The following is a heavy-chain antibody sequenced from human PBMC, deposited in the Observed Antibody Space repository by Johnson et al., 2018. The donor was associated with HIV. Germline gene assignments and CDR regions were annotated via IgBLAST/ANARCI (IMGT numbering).Heavy chain of an antibody. Sequence: VQLVESGGGLVQPGRSLRLSCAASGFTFDDYAMHWVRQAPGKGLEWVSGISWNSGSIGYADSVKGRFTISRDNSKNTLYLQMNSLRPEDTAVYYCARSRWADDAFEGWGQGTMVTVSS. V-gene: IGHV3-9*01. CDR2: ISWNSGSI. CDR1: GFTFDDYA. D-gene: IGHD1-26*01. CDR3: ARSRWADDAFEG. J-gene: IGHJ3*01.